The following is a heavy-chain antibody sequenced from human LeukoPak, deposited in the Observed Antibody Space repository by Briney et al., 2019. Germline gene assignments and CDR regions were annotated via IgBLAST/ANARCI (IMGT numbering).Heavy chain of an antibody. V-gene: IGHV3-23*01. CDR2: ISGSGGST. D-gene: IGHD7-27*01. CDR3: ARDLAWGAFDY. CDR1: GFTFSSYW. J-gene: IGHJ4*02. Sequence: GGSLRLSFAASGFTFSSYWMSWVRQAPGKGLEWVSGISGSGGSTYYADSVKGRFTISRDNSKNTLYLQMNSLRAEDTAVYYCARDLAWGAFDYWGQGILVAVSS.